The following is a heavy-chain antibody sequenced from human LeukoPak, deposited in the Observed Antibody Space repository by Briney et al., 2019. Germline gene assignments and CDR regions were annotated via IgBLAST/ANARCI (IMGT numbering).Heavy chain of an antibody. CDR1: GGSFSGYY. J-gene: IGHJ4*02. D-gene: IGHD6-19*01. V-gene: IGHV4-34*01. Sequence: PSETLSLTCAVYGGSFSGYYWSWIRQPPGKGLEWIGEINHSGSTNYNPSLKSRVTISVDTSKNQFSLKLSSVTAADTAVYYCAREARIAVAGTMYYFDYWGQGTLVTVSS. CDR2: INHSGST. CDR3: AREARIAVAGTMYYFDY.